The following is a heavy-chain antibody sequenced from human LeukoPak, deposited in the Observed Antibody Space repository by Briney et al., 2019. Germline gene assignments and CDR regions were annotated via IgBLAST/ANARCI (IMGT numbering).Heavy chain of an antibody. Sequence: PGGSLRLSCAASGFTFSSYAMSWVRQAPGKGLEWVSAISGSGGSTYYADSVKGRFTISRDNSKNTLYLQMNSLRAEDTAVYYCAKTRAMVRGSFQYYFDYWGQGTLVTVSS. CDR1: GFTFSSYA. J-gene: IGHJ4*02. D-gene: IGHD3-10*01. CDR3: AKTRAMVRGSFQYYFDY. V-gene: IGHV3-23*01. CDR2: ISGSGGST.